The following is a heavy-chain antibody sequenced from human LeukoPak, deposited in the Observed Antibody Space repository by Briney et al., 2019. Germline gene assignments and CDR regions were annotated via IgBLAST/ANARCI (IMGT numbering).Heavy chain of an antibody. CDR3: ARGAFA. CDR1: GFTFSRLA. V-gene: IGHV3-64D*06. Sequence: GGSLRLSCSASGFTFSRLAMRWVRQAPGKGLEFVSAISSYGDSTYYADSVKGRFTISRDNSKNTLYLQMSSLRAEDTAVYYCARGAFAGGQGTLVTVSS. CDR2: ISSYGDST. D-gene: IGHD1-26*01. J-gene: IGHJ4*02.